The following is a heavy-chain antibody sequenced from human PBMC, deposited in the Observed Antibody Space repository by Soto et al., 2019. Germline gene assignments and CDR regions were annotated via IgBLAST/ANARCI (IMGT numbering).Heavy chain of an antibody. Sequence: QVQLQESGPGLVKPSQTLSLTCTVSGGSISSDSYYWSWIRQLPGEGLEWIGYIYYSGSTYYNPSLKSRVTISMDTSKNHFSLKLNSVTAADTAVYYCARASYHENSGHDYWGQGTLVTVSS. V-gene: IGHV4-31*03. J-gene: IGHJ4*02. D-gene: IGHD3-22*01. CDR1: GGSISSDSYY. CDR2: IYYSGST. CDR3: ARASYHENSGHDY.